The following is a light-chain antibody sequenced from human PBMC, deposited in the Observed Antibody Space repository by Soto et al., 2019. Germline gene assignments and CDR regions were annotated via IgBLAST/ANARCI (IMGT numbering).Light chain of an antibody. CDR1: SSDVGGYNY. Sequence: QSVLAQPASVSVSPGQSITISCSGTSSDVGGYNYVSLYQQHPGKAPKLMIYEVSNRPSGVSNRFSGSKSGNTASLTISGLQAEDEADYYCSSYTSSSTLRGVFGTGTKVTVL. CDR3: SSYTSSSTLRGV. V-gene: IGLV2-14*01. CDR2: EVS. J-gene: IGLJ1*01.